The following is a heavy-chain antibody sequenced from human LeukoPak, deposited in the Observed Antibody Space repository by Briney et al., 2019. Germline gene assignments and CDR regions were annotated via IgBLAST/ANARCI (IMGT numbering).Heavy chain of an antibody. V-gene: IGHV4-59*01. CDR3: ARGTIDYGDYVNWFDP. CDR2: IYYSGST. J-gene: IGHJ5*02. Sequence: SETLSLTCTVSGGSISSYYWSWIRQPPGKGPEWIGYIYYSGSTNYNPSLKSRVTISVDTSKNQFSLKLSSVTAADTAVYYCARGTIDYGDYVNWFDPWGQGTLVTVSS. D-gene: IGHD4-17*01. CDR1: GGSISSYY.